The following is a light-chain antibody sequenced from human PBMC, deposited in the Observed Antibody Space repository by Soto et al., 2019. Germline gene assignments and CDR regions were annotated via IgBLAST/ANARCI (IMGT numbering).Light chain of an antibody. J-gene: IGKJ3*01. CDR3: QYYNSAPFT. V-gene: IGKV1-27*01. Sequence: DIQMTQSPSSLSESVGDRVTITCRASQGISNYLAWYQQKPGKVPKLLIYASSTLQSGVPSRFSGSGSGTDFTLTIISLQPEDVATYYCQYYNSAPFTFGPGTKVDIK. CDR1: QGISNY. CDR2: ASS.